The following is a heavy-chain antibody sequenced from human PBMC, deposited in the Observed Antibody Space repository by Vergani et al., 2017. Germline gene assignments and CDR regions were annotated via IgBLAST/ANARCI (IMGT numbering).Heavy chain of an antibody. J-gene: IGHJ5*02. CDR1: GGTFSSYA. V-gene: IGHV1-69*12. CDR3: AREFGAGTTRGDGWFDP. CDR2: IIPIFGTA. Sequence: VPLVQSGAEVQQPGSSVKVSCKASGGTFSSYAISWVRQAPGQGLEWMGGIIPIFGTANYAQKFQGRVTITADESTSTAYMELSSLRSEDTAVYYCAREFGAGTTRGDGWFDPWGQGTLVTVSS. D-gene: IGHD1-1*01.